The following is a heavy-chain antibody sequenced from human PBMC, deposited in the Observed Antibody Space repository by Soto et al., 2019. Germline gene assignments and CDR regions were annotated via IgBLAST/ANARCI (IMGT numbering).Heavy chain of an antibody. J-gene: IGHJ4*02. CDR1: GFTFSSYG. CDR3: EKDNGVCSGGSCPDY. D-gene: IGHD2-15*01. V-gene: IGHV3-30*18. Sequence: QVQLVESGGGVVQPGRSLRLSCAASGFTFSSYGMHWVRQAPGKGLEWVAVISYDGSNKYYADSVKGRFTISRDNSKNTLYLQMNSLRAEDTAVYYCEKDNGVCSGGSCPDYWGQGTLVTVSS. CDR2: ISYDGSNK.